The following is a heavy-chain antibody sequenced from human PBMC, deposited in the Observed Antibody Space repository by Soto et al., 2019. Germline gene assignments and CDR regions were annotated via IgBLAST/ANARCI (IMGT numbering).Heavy chain of an antibody. J-gene: IGHJ4*02. CDR1: GFTFSSYS. CDR2: ISSSSSYI. V-gene: IGHV3-21*01. D-gene: IGHD3-10*01. Sequence: GGSLSLSCAASGFTFSSYSMNWVRQAPGKGLEWVSSISSSSSYIYYADSVKGRFTISRDNAKNSLYLQMNSLRAEDTAVYYCASRVRGGTDYWGQGTLVTVSS. CDR3: ASRVRGGTDY.